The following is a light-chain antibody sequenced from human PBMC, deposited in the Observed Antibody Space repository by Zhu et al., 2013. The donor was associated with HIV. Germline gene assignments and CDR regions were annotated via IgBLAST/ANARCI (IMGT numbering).Light chain of an antibody. CDR2: RNN. CDR1: SSNIGSNY. J-gene: IGLJ2*01. CDR3: NSRDNSGNHVI. Sequence: QSVLTQPPSASGTPGQRVTISCSGSSSNIGSNYVYWYQQLPGTTPKLLIYRNNQRPSGVPDRFSGSTSGNTASLTITGAQAEDEADYYCNSRDNSGNHVIFGGGTKLTVL. V-gene: IGLV1-47*01.